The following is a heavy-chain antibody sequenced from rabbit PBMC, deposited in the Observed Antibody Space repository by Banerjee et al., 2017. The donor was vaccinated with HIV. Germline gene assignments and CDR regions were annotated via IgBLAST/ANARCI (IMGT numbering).Heavy chain of an antibody. CDR1: GFDFSSSYW. J-gene: IGHJ4*01. V-gene: IGHV1S45*01. Sequence: QEQLQESGGGLFQPGGSLTLTCKASGFDFSSSYWICWVRQAPGKGLELIACIYAGKSGTTWYASWAKGRFTISKTSSPTVTLQMTSLTAADTATYFCARTYGSNGDDYYFNGWGPGTLVTVS. CDR2: IYAGKSGTT. CDR3: ARTYGSNGDDYYFNG. D-gene: IGHD5-1*01.